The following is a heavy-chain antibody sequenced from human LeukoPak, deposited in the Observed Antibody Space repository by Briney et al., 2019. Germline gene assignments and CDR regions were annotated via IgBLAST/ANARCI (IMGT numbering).Heavy chain of an antibody. D-gene: IGHD6-13*01. CDR1: GFTFSSYG. J-gene: IGHJ6*02. CDR2: IWYDGSNK. CDR3: ARDPGYSSSWYYYYGMDV. Sequence: PGGPLRLSCAASGFTFSSYGMHWVRQAPGKGLEWVAVIWYDGSNKYYADSVKGRFTISRDNSKNTLYLQMNSLRAEDTAVYYCARDPGYSSSWYYYYGMDVWGQGTTVTVSS. V-gene: IGHV3-33*01.